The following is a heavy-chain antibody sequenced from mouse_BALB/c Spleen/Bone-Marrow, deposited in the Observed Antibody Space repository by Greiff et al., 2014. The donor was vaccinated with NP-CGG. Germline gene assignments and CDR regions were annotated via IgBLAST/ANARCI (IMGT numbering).Heavy chain of an antibody. V-gene: IGHV1S127*01. CDR3: TRGANPYYYTMDY. J-gene: IGHJ4*01. CDR1: GYTFTSYW. Sequence: QVQLQQSGAELVKPGASVKMSCKASGYTFTSYWMHWVKQRPGQGLEWIGVLDPSDSYTTYNQRFKGKATLTVDTSSNTAYMQLSSLTSKDSAVYYCTRGANPYYYTMDYWGQGTSVTVSS. D-gene: IGHD4-1*01. CDR2: LDPSDSYT.